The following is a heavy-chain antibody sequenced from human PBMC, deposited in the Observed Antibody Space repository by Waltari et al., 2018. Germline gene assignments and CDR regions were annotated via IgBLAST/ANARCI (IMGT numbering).Heavy chain of an antibody. CDR1: GFSLSTSGVG. Sequence: QITLKESGPTLVKPTQTLTLTCTFSGFSLSTSGVGVGWIRQPPGKALEWLALIYWNDDKRYSPSLKSRLTITKDTSKNQVVLTMTNMDPVDTATYYCAHTVRLGELSLEGKYYFDYWGQGTLVTVSS. CDR2: IYWNDDK. D-gene: IGHD3-16*02. J-gene: IGHJ4*02. V-gene: IGHV2-5*01. CDR3: AHTVRLGELSLEGKYYFDY.